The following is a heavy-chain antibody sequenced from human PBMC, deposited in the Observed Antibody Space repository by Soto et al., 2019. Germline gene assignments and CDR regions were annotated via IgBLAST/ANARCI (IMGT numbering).Heavy chain of an antibody. CDR3: ARVPSRDGYNFSWFDP. J-gene: IGHJ5*02. D-gene: IGHD5-12*01. Sequence: ETLSLTCTVSGGSISSYYWSWIRQPPGKGLEWIGYIYYSGSTNYNPSLKSRVTISVDTSKNQFSLKLSSVTAADTAVYYCARVPSRDGYNFSWFDPWGQGTLVTVSS. V-gene: IGHV4-59*01. CDR2: IYYSGST. CDR1: GGSISSYY.